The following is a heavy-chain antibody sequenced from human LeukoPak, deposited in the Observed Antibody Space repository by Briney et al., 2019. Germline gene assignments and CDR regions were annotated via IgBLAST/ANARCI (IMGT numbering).Heavy chain of an antibody. CDR1: GFTFTSYG. Sequence: ASVKVSCKASGFTFTSYGFSWVRQAPGQGLEWMGWISGYNGNTNYAQKLQGRVTMNTDTSTSTAYMELRRLISDDTAIYYCARVSSSWYYFDYWGQGTLVTVSS. CDR2: ISGYNGNT. CDR3: ARVSSSWYYFDY. V-gene: IGHV1-18*01. J-gene: IGHJ4*02. D-gene: IGHD6-13*01.